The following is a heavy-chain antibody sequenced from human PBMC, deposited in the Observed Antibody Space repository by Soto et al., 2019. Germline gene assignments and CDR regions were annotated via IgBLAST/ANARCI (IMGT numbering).Heavy chain of an antibody. CDR1: GYTFTGYY. Sequence: ASVKVSCKASGYTFTGYYMHWVRQAPGQGLERMGWINPNSGGTNYAQKFQGWVTMTRDTSISTAYMELSRLRSDDTAVYYCARSIAVAGRNWFDPWGQGTLVTVSS. CDR3: ARSIAVAGRNWFDP. V-gene: IGHV1-2*04. J-gene: IGHJ5*02. CDR2: INPNSGGT. D-gene: IGHD6-19*01.